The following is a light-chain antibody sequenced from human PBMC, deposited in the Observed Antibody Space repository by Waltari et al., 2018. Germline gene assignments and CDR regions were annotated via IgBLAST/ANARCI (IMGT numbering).Light chain of an antibody. CDR3: QSYDSSLRDV. CDR2: GNS. J-gene: IGLJ1*01. CDR1: SSNIGAGYA. V-gene: IGLV1-40*01. Sequence: QSVLTQPPSVSGAPGQRVTISCTGSSSNIGAGYAVHWYQQLPGTAPKLLIYGNSNRPSGVPDRFSGSKSGTSASLAITGLQAEDEADYYCQSYDSSLRDVFGTGTKVTVL.